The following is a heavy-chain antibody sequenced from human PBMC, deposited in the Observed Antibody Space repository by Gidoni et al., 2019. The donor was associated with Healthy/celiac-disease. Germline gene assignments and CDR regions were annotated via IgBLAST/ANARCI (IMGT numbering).Heavy chain of an antibody. Sequence: QLQLQESGPGLVKPSETLSLTCTVSGGSISSSSYYWGWIRQPPGKGLEWIGSIYYSGSTYYNPSLKSRVTISVDTSKNQFSLKLSSVTAADTAVYYCARELRITTACMDVWGQGTTVTVSS. CDR1: GGSISSSSYY. CDR2: IYYSGST. CDR3: ARELRITTACMDV. J-gene: IGHJ6*02. D-gene: IGHD1-26*01. V-gene: IGHV4-39*01.